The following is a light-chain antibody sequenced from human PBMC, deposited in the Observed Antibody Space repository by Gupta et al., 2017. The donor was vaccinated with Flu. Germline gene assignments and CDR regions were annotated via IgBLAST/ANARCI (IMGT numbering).Light chain of an antibody. Sequence: EIVMTQSPATLSVSPGERATLSCRASQSVSSNLAWYQQKPGQAPRLLLYGASTRATGIPARFSGSGAGTEFTLTIRILQSEDFAVYYCQQYNNWPPLTFGGGTKVEIK. CDR1: QSVSSN. J-gene: IGKJ4*01. CDR2: GAS. V-gene: IGKV3-15*01. CDR3: QQYNNWPPLT.